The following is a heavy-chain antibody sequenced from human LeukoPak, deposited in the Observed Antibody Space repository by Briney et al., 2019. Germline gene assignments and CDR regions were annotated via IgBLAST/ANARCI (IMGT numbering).Heavy chain of an antibody. Sequence: GASVKVSCKASGYTFTSYDINWVRQATGQGLEWMGWMNPNSGNTGYAQKFQGRVAITRNTSISTAYMELSSLRSEDTALYYCALIPSFQVVPADYWGQGTLVTVSS. J-gene: IGHJ4*02. D-gene: IGHD2-2*01. CDR3: ALIPSFQVVPADY. CDR2: MNPNSGNT. CDR1: GYTFTSYD. V-gene: IGHV1-8*03.